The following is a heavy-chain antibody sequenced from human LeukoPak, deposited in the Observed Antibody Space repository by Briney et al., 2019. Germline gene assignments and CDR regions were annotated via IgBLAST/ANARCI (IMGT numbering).Heavy chain of an antibody. CDR3: ARIEFYASSGFFIGAYDI. Sequence: GGSLRLSCAASGFTVSDNYMSWVRQAPGKGLEWVSVIYSDGSTYYAESVEGRVTISRDNYENTLYLQINSLIAEDTALDYCARIEFYASSGFFIGAYDIWGQGTVVTVSS. J-gene: IGHJ3*02. CDR1: GFTVSDNY. V-gene: IGHV3-66*01. D-gene: IGHD3-22*01. CDR2: IYSDGST.